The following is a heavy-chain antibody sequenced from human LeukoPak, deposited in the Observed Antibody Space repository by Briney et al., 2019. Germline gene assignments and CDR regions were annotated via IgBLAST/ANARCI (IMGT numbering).Heavy chain of an antibody. D-gene: IGHD2-15*01. CDR2: ISYDGSNK. CDR1: GFTFSSYA. CDR3: ARRRSGGPIDY. J-gene: IGHJ4*02. V-gene: IGHV3-30-3*01. Sequence: GGSLRLSCAASGFTFSSYAMHWVRQAPGKGLEWVAVISYDGSNKYYADSVKGRFTISRDNSKNTLYLQMNSLRAEDTAVYYCARRRSGGPIDYWGQGTLVTVSS.